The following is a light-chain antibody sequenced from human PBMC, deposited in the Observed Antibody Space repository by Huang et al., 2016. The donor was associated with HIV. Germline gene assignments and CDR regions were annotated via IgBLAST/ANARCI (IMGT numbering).Light chain of an antibody. J-gene: IGKJ1*01. CDR1: QVIGNS. Sequence: DIQMTQSPSSLSAFVGDTVTITCRASQVIGNSLAWYQQKPGRPPKLLLYVASTLQSGVPSRFSDSCSGTDFTLTISNLQTEDVATYYCQKYDSAPRTFGQGTRV. CDR2: VAS. CDR3: QKYDSAPRT. V-gene: IGKV1-27*01.